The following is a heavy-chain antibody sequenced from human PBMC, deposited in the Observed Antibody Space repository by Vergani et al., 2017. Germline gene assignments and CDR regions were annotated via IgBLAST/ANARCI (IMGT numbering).Heavy chain of an antibody. CDR2: INPNSGGT. D-gene: IGHD4-17*01. J-gene: IGHJ4*02. V-gene: IGHV1-2*02. CDR3: ARSRSSAHNGDPTRRYAPGDY. Sequence: QVQLVQSGAEVKKPGASVKVSCKASGYTFTGYYMHWVRQAPGQGLEWMGWINPNSGGTNYAQTFQGRVTMTRDTSISTAYMELRRLRSDDTAVYYCARSRSSAHNGDPTRRYAPGDYWGQGTLVTVSS. CDR1: GYTFTGYY.